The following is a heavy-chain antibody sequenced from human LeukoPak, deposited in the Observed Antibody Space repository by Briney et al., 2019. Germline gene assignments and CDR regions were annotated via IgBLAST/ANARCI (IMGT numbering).Heavy chain of an antibody. D-gene: IGHD2-15*01. CDR1: GVSVSSNSAA. Sequence: SQTLSLTCAISGVSVSSNSAAWNWIRQSPSIDLEWLGRTYYRSRWYNDYAVSVKGRITINPDTSKNQFSLQLNSVTPEDTAVYYCARDGWPASDYWGQGTLVTVSS. CDR2: TYYRSRWYN. J-gene: IGHJ4*02. V-gene: IGHV6-1*01. CDR3: ARDGWPASDY.